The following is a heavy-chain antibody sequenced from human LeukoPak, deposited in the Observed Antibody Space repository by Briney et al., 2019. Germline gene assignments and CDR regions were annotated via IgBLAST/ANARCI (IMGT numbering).Heavy chain of an antibody. CDR1: GFTFSSYA. J-gene: IGHJ5*02. Sequence: PGGSLRLSCAASGFTFSSYAMSWVRQAPGKGLEWVSAISGSGGSTYYADSVKGRFIISRDNSKNMMYLQMSSLRAEDTAVYYCAKGVSKNPWGQGTLVTVSS. CDR3: AKGVSKNP. CDR2: ISGSGGST. V-gene: IGHV3-23*01.